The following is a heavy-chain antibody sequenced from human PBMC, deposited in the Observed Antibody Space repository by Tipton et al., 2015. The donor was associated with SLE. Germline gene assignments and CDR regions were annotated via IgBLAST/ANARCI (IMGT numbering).Heavy chain of an antibody. CDR3: ATALRGYYDSSGYKPLKY. CDR2: IYQSGNT. Sequence: TLSLTCTVSGGSISSGYYWGWIWQPPGKGLEWVGSIYQSGNTFYNPSLKSRVTISIDTSKTQFSLMLSSVTAADTAVYFCATALRGYYDSSGYKPLKYWGQGTLITVSS. V-gene: IGHV4-38-2*02. J-gene: IGHJ4*02. CDR1: GGSISSGYY. D-gene: IGHD3-22*01.